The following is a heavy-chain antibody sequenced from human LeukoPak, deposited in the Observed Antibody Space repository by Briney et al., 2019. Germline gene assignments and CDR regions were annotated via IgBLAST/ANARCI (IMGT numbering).Heavy chain of an antibody. J-gene: IGHJ4*02. CDR2: ISGSGGST. CDR1: GFTFSSYA. V-gene: IGHV3-23*01. D-gene: IGHD2-2*01. Sequence: GGSLRLSCAAFGFTFSSYAMSWVRQAPGKGLEWVSAISGSGGSTYYADSVKGRFTISRDNSKNTLYLQMNSLRAEDTAVYYCAKDLGQLPYTGYFDYWGQGTLVTVSS. CDR3: AKDLGQLPYTGYFDY.